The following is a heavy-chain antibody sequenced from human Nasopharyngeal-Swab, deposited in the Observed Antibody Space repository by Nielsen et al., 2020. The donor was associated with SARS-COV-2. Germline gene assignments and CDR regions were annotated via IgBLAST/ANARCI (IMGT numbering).Heavy chain of an antibody. CDR3: ARSGLAGIDAFEL. Sequence: GESLKISCAASGFTLSSYWIYWVRQAPGKGLVWVSRINSDGSTTNYADSMKGRFTISRDNAKNTLYLQMNSLRAEDTAVYYCARSGLAGIDAFELWGQGTMVTVSS. CDR2: INSDGSTT. V-gene: IGHV3-74*01. D-gene: IGHD6-19*01. J-gene: IGHJ3*01. CDR1: GFTLSSYW.